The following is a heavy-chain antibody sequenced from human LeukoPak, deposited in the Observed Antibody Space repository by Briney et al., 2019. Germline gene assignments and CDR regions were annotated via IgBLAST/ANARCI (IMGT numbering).Heavy chain of an antibody. J-gene: IGHJ4*02. CDR3: ARDGATAGQFDY. D-gene: IGHD6-13*01. CDR1: GYNFYNYA. Sequence: GASVRISCKTSGYNFYNYAVTWVRQAPGQGLEWMGWNSGYNGNTDYAQKFQGRVTVTADASTTTFYVELRSLTSDDTAVYYCARDGATAGQFDYWGQGTLVTVPS. CDR2: NSGYNGNT. V-gene: IGHV1-18*04.